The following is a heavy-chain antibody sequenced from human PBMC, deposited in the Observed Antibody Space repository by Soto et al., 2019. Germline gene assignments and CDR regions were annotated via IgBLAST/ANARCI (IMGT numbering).Heavy chain of an antibody. CDR2: ISRDGRTK. Sequence: QVQLVESGGGVVQPGRSLRLSCVVSGLTVSNYGMHWVRQAPGKGLEWVAVISRDGRTKFYADSVKDRFTISRDNSRNTLFLEMNSLRSDDMAVYYCTGEVASGYWGQGTLVTFSS. CDR1: GLTVSNYG. D-gene: IGHD2-8*02. CDR3: TGEVASGY. J-gene: IGHJ4*02. V-gene: IGHV3-30*03.